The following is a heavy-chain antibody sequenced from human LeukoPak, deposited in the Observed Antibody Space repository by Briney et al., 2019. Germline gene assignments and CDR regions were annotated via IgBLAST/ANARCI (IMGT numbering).Heavy chain of an antibody. J-gene: IGHJ4*02. CDR1: GFTFSSYS. Sequence: GGSLRLSCAASGFTFSSYSMNWVRQAPGKGLVWVSRINSDGSSTSYADSVKGRLTISRDNAKNSLYLQMNSLRAEDTAVYYCARDLLSQYSSNQQGYWGQGTLVTVSS. CDR2: INSDGSST. CDR3: ARDLLSQYSSNQQGY. D-gene: IGHD6-13*01. V-gene: IGHV3-74*01.